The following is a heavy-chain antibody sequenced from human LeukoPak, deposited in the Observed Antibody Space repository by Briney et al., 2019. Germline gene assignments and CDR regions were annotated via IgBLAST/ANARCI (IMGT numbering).Heavy chain of an antibody. V-gene: IGHV3-30*01. CDR3: ARGPYSNYGDYFDY. Sequence: PGRSLRLSCAASGFTFSSYAMHWVRQAPGKGLEWVAVISYDGSNKYYADSVKGRFTISRDNSKNTLYLQMNSLRAEDTAVYYCARGPYSNYGDYFDYWGQGTLVTVSP. D-gene: IGHD4-11*01. CDR1: GFTFSSYA. CDR2: ISYDGSNK. J-gene: IGHJ4*02.